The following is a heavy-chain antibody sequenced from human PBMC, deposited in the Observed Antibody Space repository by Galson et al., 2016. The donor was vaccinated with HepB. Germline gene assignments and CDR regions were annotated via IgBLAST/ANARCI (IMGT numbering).Heavy chain of an antibody. CDR2: ISANSGNT. V-gene: IGHV1-18*01. J-gene: IGHJ3*01. CDR1: GYPFTRNG. CDR3: ARDVLYAFDL. Sequence: SVKVSCKASGYPFTRNGISWVRQAPGQGLEWMGWISANSGNTNYAQGFQGRVTLTRDTSTSTAYMELRSLRDDDTAVYYCARDVLYAFDLWGQGTVVTVSS. D-gene: IGHD2-8*01.